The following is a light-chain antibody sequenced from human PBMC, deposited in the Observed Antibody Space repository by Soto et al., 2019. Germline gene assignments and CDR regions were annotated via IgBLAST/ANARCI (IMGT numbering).Light chain of an antibody. CDR1: QSISSW. CDR3: QQYNDYLYA. J-gene: IGKJ3*01. V-gene: IGKV1-5*03. Sequence: DIPMTQSPSTLSASVGDRVTITCRASQSISSWLAWYQQKPGKAPKLLIYRASNLETGVPPRLSGSGSWTALSLTISSLQIDEFATYYCQQYNDYLYAFGPGTKVDIK. CDR2: RAS.